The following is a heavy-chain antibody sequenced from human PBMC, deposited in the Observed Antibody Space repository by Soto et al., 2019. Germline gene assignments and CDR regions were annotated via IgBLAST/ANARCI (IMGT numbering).Heavy chain of an antibody. J-gene: IGHJ4*02. CDR2: ISWNSGSI. D-gene: IGHD3-3*01. CDR1: GFTFDDYA. Sequence: EVQLVESGGGLAQPGRSLRLSCAASGFTFDDYAMHWVRQAPGKGLEWVSGISWNSGSIGYADSVKGRFTISRDNAKNSLYLQMNSLRAEDTALYYCAKDIRSDYDFWSGSNLDYWCQGTLVTVSS. CDR3: AKDIRSDYDFWSGSNLDY. V-gene: IGHV3-9*01.